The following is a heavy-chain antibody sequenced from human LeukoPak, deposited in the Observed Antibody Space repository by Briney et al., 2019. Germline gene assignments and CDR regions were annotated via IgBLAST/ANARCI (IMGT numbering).Heavy chain of an antibody. J-gene: IGHJ5*02. CDR3: ARDLGDL. CDR2: ITSDASTI. CDR1: GYSFSTYS. V-gene: IGHV3-48*01. Sequence: PGGSLRLSREASGYSFSTYSMNWVRQAPGKGLDWVAYITSDASTIYYAESVKGRFTISRDNANNSLYLQLNSLRVEDTAVYYCARDLGDLWGQGTLVSVSS.